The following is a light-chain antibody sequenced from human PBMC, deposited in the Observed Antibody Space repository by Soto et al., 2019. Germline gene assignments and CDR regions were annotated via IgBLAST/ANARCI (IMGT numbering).Light chain of an antibody. CDR3: QQYNSFMYT. CDR2: DAS. CDR1: QSTSSW. V-gene: IGKV1-5*01. J-gene: IGKJ5*01. Sequence: DIQLTQSPSTLSASVGHGVIITXQASQSTSSWLAWYQQKPGKAPKLLIYDASSLESGVPSRFSGSGSGTEFTLTISSLQPDDFAAYYCQQYNSFMYTFGQGTRLEI.